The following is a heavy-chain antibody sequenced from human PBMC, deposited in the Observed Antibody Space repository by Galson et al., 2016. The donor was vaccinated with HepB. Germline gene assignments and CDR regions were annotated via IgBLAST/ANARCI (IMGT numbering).Heavy chain of an antibody. D-gene: IGHD3-22*01. CDR1: GGSISSTTYY. J-gene: IGHJ3*01. V-gene: IGHV4-39*01. Sequence: TCSVSGGSISSTTYYWGWIRQPPGRGLEWIGSIFHSGHTYYNSSLKSRVTITVDTSKNQFSLKLNSVTAADTAVYHCARPRTSGYYYSAFDVWGQGAMVTVSS. CDR3: ARPRTSGYYYSAFDV. CDR2: IFHSGHT.